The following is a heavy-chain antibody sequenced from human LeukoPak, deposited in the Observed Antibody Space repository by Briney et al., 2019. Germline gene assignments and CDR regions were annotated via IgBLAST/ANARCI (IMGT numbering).Heavy chain of an antibody. Sequence: ASLKVSCKASGYMFTDYFMHWVRQAPGQGPEWMGWFNPKSGDKKYAQHFQGRVTMTKETSISTTYTERSGPPSDVPAVHCSTRAQLLTAPAGTFADNWGQGTLVTVSS. D-gene: IGHD6-13*01. CDR1: GYMFTDYF. CDR3: TRAQLLTAPAGTFADN. V-gene: IGHV1-2*02. CDR2: FNPKSGDK. J-gene: IGHJ4*02.